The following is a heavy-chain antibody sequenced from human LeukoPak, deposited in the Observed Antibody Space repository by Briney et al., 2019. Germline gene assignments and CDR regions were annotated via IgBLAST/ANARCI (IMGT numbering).Heavy chain of an antibody. J-gene: IGHJ3*02. CDR3: ARAETDYGDYSGFDI. CDR2: IYYSGST. D-gene: IGHD4-17*01. CDR1: GGSISSGDYY. Sequence: SETRSLTCTVSGGSISSGDYYWSWIRQPPGKGLEWIGYIYYSGSTYYNPSLKSRVTISVDTSKNQFSLKLSSVTAADTAVYYCARAETDYGDYSGFDIWGQGTMVTVSS. V-gene: IGHV4-30-4*01.